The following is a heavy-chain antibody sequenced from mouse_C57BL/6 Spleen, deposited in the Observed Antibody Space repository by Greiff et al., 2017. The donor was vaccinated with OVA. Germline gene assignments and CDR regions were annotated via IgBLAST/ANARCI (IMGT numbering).Heavy chain of an antibody. CDR3: AEYSNYGARDY. J-gene: IGHJ4*01. Sequence: QVQLQQSGPELVKPGASVKISCKASGYAFSSSWMNWVKQRPGKGLEWIGRIYPGDGDTNYNGKFKGKATLTADKSSSTAYMQLSSLTSEDSAVYFCAEYSNYGARDYWGQGTSVTVSS. CDR1: GYAFSSSW. D-gene: IGHD2-5*01. CDR2: IYPGDGDT. V-gene: IGHV1-82*01.